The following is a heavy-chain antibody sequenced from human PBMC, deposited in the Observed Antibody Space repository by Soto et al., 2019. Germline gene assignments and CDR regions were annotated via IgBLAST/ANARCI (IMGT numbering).Heavy chain of an antibody. J-gene: IGHJ4*02. CDR2: IYSGST. Sequence: SETLSLTCTVSGGPISSYYWSWIRQPPGKGLEWIGCIYSGSTTYNPSLMSRLTISPDTSKNQFSLKLTSVTAADTAVYYCARGRVPLAWGQGVLVTVSS. CDR3: ARGRVPLA. CDR1: GGPISSYY. V-gene: IGHV4-59*01.